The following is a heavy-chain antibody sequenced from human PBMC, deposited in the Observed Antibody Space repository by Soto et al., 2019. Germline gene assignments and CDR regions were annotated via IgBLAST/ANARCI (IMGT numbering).Heavy chain of an antibody. Sequence: EFLTISFRGDGFTFTSYWIAWVRQMPGKGLEWMGIIYPGDSDSSYSPSFQGQVTISADKSINTAYLHWSSLKASDTAIYYCAKHEGYCSTTTCSNFDYWGQGTLVTVYS. CDR3: AKHEGYCSTTTCSNFDY. CDR2: IYPGDSDS. V-gene: IGHV5-51*01. J-gene: IGHJ4*02. CDR1: GFTFTSYW. D-gene: IGHD2-2*01.